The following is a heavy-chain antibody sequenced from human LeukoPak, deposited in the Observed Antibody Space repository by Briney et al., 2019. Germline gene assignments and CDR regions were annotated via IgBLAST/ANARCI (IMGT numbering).Heavy chain of an antibody. D-gene: IGHD1-26*01. V-gene: IGHV1-2*02. CDR3: ARLGIEKWDAFDI. CDR1: GGTFSTYV. CDR2: INPNSGGT. J-gene: IGHJ3*02. Sequence: ASVKVPCKASGGTFSTYVISWVRQAPGQGLEWMGWINPNSGGTNSAQKFQGRVTMTRDTSISTAYMELSRLRSDDTAVYYCARLGIEKWDAFDIWGQGTMATVSS.